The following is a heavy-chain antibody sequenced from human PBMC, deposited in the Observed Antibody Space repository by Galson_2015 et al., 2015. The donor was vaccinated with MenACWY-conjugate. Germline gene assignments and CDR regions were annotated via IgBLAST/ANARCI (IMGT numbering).Heavy chain of an antibody. V-gene: IGHV3-23*01. CDR3: AVGGYSFVRY. Sequence: SLRLSCAASGFIFSDYAMSWVRQAPGKGLEWVSVIGASGASTYYADSVKGRFITSRDNPKNMLYLQINSLRAEDTAVYYCAVGGYSFVRYWGQGTLVTVSS. D-gene: IGHD5-18*01. CDR1: GFIFSDYA. CDR2: IGASGAST. J-gene: IGHJ4*02.